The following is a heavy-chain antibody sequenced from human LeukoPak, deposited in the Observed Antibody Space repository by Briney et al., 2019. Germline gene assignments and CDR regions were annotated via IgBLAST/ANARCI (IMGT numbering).Heavy chain of an antibody. CDR2: ISGSGGST. D-gene: IGHD3-22*01. J-gene: IGHJ3*02. CDR1: GFTFSSYA. Sequence: GGSLRLSCAASGFTFSSYAMSWVRQAPGKGLEWVSAISGSGGSTYYADSVKGRFTISRDNSKNTLYLQMNSLRAEDTAVYYCARGPDYDSSGYYYGAFDIWGQGTMVTVSS. CDR3: ARGPDYDSSGYYYGAFDI. V-gene: IGHV3-23*01.